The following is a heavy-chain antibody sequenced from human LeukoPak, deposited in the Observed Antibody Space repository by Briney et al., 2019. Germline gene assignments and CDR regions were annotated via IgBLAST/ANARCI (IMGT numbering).Heavy chain of an antibody. CDR1: GDILSSNSAA. CDR3: ARGARQYSNSGNYYNFDY. CDR2: THYRSKFYN. J-gene: IGHJ4*02. V-gene: IGHV6-1*01. Sequence: SQTLSLTCALSGDILSSNSAAWHWIRQSPSRGLEWLERTHYRSKFYNDYAVSVKSRITINPDTSKHQFSLQLNSVTPEDTAVYYCARGARQYSNSGNYYNFDYWGQGTLVTVSS. D-gene: IGHD1-26*01.